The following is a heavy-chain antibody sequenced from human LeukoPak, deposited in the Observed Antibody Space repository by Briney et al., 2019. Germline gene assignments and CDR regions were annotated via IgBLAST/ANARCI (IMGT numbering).Heavy chain of an antibody. CDR2: IKQDGSEK. D-gene: IGHD3-22*01. CDR3: AREKPAEAYYDSSGYGAFDI. Sequence: GGSLRLSCAASGFTFSSYWMSWVRQAPGKGLEWVANIKQDGSEKYYVDSVKGRFTISRDNAKNSLYLQMNSLRAEDTAVYYCAREKPAEAYYDSSGYGAFDIWGQGTMVTVSS. J-gene: IGHJ3*02. CDR1: GFTFSSYW. V-gene: IGHV3-7*01.